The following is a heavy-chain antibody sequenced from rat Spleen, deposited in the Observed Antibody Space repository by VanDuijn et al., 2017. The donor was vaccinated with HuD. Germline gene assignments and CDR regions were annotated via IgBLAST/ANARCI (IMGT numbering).Heavy chain of an antibody. CDR3: ARRRYDGTYYLY. Sequence: EVRLQESGPGLVKPSQSLSLTCSVTDYSITSSYGWSWIRRFPGNKLEWMGYINGAGITNYNPSLKSRISITRDTSKNQFFLQVNSVTTEDAAKYDCARRRYDGTYYLYWGQGVMVTVSS. J-gene: IGHJ2*01. CDR1: DYSITSSYG. D-gene: IGHD1-12*02. CDR2: INGAGIT. V-gene: IGHV3-3*01.